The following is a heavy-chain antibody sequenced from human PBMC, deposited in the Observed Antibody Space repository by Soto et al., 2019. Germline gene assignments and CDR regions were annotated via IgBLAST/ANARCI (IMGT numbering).Heavy chain of an antibody. V-gene: IGHV4-39*01. CDR1: GGSISSSSYY. Sequence: SETLSLTCTVSGGSISSSSYYWGWIRQPPGKGLGWIGSIYYSGSTYYNPSLKSRVTISVDTSKNQFSLKLSSVTAADTAVYYCARYSSGWPPYFDYWGQGTLVTVS. CDR2: IYYSGST. J-gene: IGHJ4*02. CDR3: ARYSSGWPPYFDY. D-gene: IGHD6-19*01.